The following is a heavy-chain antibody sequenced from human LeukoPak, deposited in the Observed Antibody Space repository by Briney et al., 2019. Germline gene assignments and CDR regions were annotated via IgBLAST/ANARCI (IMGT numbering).Heavy chain of an antibody. D-gene: IGHD3-10*01. J-gene: IGHJ4*02. V-gene: IGHV3-7*01. CDR3: AKLAKYFYGSETYYFFEH. CDR2: IKQDGTEK. CDR1: GFTFSSYE. Sequence: GGSLSLSCAASGFTFSSYEMNWVRQAPGKGLEWVANIKQDGTEKYYVDSVKGRFTISRDNAKNSLYLQMNSLRVEDTAVYYCAKLAKYFYGSETYYFFEHWGQGTPVTASS.